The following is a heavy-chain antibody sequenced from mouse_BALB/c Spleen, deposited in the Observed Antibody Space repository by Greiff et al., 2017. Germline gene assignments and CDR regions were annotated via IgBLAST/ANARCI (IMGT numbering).Heavy chain of an antibody. CDR3: VRDDYDGFAY. J-gene: IGHJ3*01. CDR1: GFSLTSYD. D-gene: IGHD2-4*01. Sequence: VQLVESGPGLVAPSQSLSITCTVSGFSLTSYDISWIRQPPGKGLEWLGVIWTGGGTNYNSAFMSRLSISKDNSKSQVFLKMNSLQTDDTAIYYCVRDDYDGFAYWGQGTLVTVSA. V-gene: IGHV2-9-2*01. CDR2: IWTGGGT.